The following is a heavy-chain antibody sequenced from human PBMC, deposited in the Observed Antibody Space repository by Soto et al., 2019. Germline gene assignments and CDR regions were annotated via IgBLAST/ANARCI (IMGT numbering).Heavy chain of an antibody. Sequence: APVKGSCKASGYPFTNHGISWVRQAPGQGLEWMGWVSSYNDKTKSAQKFQGRVTMTTDTSTSTAYMELRSLRSDDTAVYYCARDFYPGAYFFDYWGQGTLVTVSS. CDR1: GYPFTNHG. V-gene: IGHV1-18*04. CDR2: VSSYNDKT. D-gene: IGHD7-27*01. CDR3: ARDFYPGAYFFDY. J-gene: IGHJ4*02.